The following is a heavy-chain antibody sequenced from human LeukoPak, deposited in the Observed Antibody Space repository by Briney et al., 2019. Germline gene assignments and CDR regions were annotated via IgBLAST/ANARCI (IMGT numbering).Heavy chain of an antibody. J-gene: IGHJ3*02. CDR1: GFIFSNYW. Sequence: PGGSLRLSCVASGFIFSNYWMSWVRQAPGKGLEWVANIKRDGSERYYVDSVKGRFTISRDNAKNSLYLQMSSLRAEDTAVYYCARESWFAFDMWGQGTLVTVSS. D-gene: IGHD6-13*01. CDR2: IKRDGSER. CDR3: ARESWFAFDM. V-gene: IGHV3-7*01.